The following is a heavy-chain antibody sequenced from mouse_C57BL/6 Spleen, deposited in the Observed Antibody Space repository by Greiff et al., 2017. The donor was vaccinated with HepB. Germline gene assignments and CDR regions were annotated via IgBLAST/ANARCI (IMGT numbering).Heavy chain of an antibody. CDR2: INPNNGGT. Sequence: EVQLQQSGPELVKPGASVKISCKASGYTFTDYYMNWVKQSHGKSLEWIGDINPNNGGTSYNQKFKGKATLTVDKSSSTADIELRSLTSEDSAVYYCATGRYDYDGRAMDYWGQGTSVTVSS. CDR1: GYTFTDYY. J-gene: IGHJ4*01. D-gene: IGHD2-4*01. CDR3: ATGRYDYDGRAMDY. V-gene: IGHV1-26*01.